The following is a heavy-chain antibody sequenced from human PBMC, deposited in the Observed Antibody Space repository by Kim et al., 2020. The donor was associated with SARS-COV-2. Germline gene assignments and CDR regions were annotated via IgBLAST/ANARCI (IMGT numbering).Heavy chain of an antibody. J-gene: IGHJ4*02. Sequence: SETLSLTCTVSGGSISSYYWSWIRQPPGKGLEWIGYIYYSGSTNYNPSLKSRVTISVDTSKNQFSLKLSSVTAADTAVYYCARVNRWFGSRDFDYWGQGTLVTVSS. V-gene: IGHV4-59*13. CDR1: GGSISSYY. D-gene: IGHD3-10*01. CDR2: IYYSGST. CDR3: ARVNRWFGSRDFDY.